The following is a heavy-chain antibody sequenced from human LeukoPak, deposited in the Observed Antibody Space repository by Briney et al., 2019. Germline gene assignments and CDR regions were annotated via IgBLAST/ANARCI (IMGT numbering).Heavy chain of an antibody. CDR2: IIPILGIA. CDR1: GGTFSSYT. D-gene: IGHD3-22*01. Sequence: ASVKVSCKASGGTFSSYTISWVRQAPGQGLEWMGRIIPILGIANYAQKFQGRVTITTDESTSTAYMELSSLRSEDTAVYYCARGGALEYYDSSGYRFDYWGQGTLVTVSS. CDR3: ARGGALEYYDSSGYRFDY. J-gene: IGHJ4*02. V-gene: IGHV1-69*16.